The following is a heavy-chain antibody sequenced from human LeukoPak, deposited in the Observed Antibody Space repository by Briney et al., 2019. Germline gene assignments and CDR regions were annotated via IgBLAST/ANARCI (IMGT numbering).Heavy chain of an antibody. CDR3: ARSPSPNYYGSGSYWVDV. J-gene: IGHJ6*04. D-gene: IGHD3-10*01. CDR2: INHSGST. V-gene: IGHV4-34*01. CDR1: GGSFSGYY. Sequence: SETLSLTCAVYGGSFSGYYWSWIRQPPGKGLEWIGEINHSGSTNYNPSLKSRVTISVDTSKNQFSLKLSSVTAADTAVYYCARSPSPNYYGSGSYWVDVWGKGTTVTISS.